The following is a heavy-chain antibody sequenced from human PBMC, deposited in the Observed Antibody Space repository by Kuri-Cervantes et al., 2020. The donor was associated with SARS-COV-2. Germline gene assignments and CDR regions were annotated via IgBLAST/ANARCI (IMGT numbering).Heavy chain of an antibody. V-gene: IGHV3-53*01. CDR1: GFGVTTNY. J-gene: IGHJ4*02. CDR2: IYSRGDT. D-gene: IGHD1-26*01. Sequence: GGSLRLSCVASGFGVTTNYMTWVRQAPGKGLEWVSLIYSRGDTFYADSVKGRFTISRDYSNNILYLQMNNLRAEDTAVYFCARDTIPIHILKTLYYLDYWGQGTLVTVSS. CDR3: ARDTIPIHILKTLYYLDY.